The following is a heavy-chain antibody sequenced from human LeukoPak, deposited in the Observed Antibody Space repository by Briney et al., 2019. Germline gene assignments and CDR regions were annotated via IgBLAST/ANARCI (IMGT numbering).Heavy chain of an antibody. D-gene: IGHD1-1*01. CDR1: GCTFSNYG. CDR3: AKDRPLERRWNWFDP. Sequence: GGSLRLSCAASGCTFSNYGMSWVRQAPGKGLEWVSGISGGGDSTSYADSVKGRFTISRDNFKNTVYLQMNSLRAEDTAVYYCAKDRPLERRWNWFDPWGQGTLVTVSS. V-gene: IGHV3-23*01. CDR2: ISGGGDST. J-gene: IGHJ5*02.